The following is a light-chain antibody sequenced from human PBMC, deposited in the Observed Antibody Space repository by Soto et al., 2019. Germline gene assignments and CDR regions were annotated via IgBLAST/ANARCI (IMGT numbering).Light chain of an antibody. CDR2: AAS. V-gene: IGKV1-39*01. J-gene: IGKJ1*01. Sequence: DLQMTQSPSSLSASVGDRVTITCRASQGISTYLNWYLQKPGKAPKLLIYAASSLQSGVPSRFSGSGSETDFTLTISSLQPEDFATYSCQQSYSTTWTFGQGTKVKIQ. CDR1: QGISTY. CDR3: QQSYSTTWT.